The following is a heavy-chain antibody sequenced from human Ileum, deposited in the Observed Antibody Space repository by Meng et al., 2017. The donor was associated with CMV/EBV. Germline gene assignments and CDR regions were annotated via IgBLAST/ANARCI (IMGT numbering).Heavy chain of an antibody. J-gene: IGHJ4*02. D-gene: IGHD3-16*01. CDR1: GGAVSSDNW. CDR2: IHHTGIT. Sequence: LTCDVLGGAVSSDNWWGWVRQPPGKGLEWIGEIHHTGITNYKSSLKSRVTISVDKSKNQFSLKLNSVTAADTAVYYCARVWGNFFDYWGQGTLVTVSS. V-gene: IGHV4-4*02. CDR3: ARVWGNFFDY.